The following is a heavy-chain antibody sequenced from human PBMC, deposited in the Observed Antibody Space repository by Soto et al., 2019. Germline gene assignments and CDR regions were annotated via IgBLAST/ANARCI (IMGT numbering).Heavy chain of an antibody. CDR1: GFTFNNFA. J-gene: IGHJ4*02. CDR2: IYYDGSKE. Sequence: SLRLSCDASGFTFNNFAMHWVRQAPGKGLEWVAIIYYDGSKEYYANSVKGRFTISRDNFKNTLYLQMNSLRAEDTAVYYCARVFSGGWTVDYWGQGP. D-gene: IGHD6-19*01. CDR3: ARVFSGGWTVDY. V-gene: IGHV3-33*01.